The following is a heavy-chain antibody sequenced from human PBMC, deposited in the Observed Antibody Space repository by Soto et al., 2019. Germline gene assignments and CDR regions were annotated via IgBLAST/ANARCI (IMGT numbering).Heavy chain of an antibody. CDR1: GGSISSSSYY. V-gene: IGHV4-39*01. CDR2: IYYSVST. D-gene: IGHD3-22*01. CDR3: ARIPSDYYDSSVGGMEV. Sequence: SETLSLTCTVSGGSISSSSYYCGWIRQPPGKGLGWIGSIYYSVSTYYNPSLKSRVTISVDTSKNQFSLKLSSVTAADTAVYYCARIPSDYYDSSVGGMEVWGQGTTVTVSS. J-gene: IGHJ6*02.